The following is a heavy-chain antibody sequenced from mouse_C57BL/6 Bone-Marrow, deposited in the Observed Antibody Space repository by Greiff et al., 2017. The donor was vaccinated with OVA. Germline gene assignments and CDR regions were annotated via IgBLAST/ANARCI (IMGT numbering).Heavy chain of an antibody. V-gene: IGHV5-4*01. CDR1: GFTFSSYA. CDR2: ISDGGSYT. D-gene: IGHD2-4*01. CDR3: ARDDYDSSWFAY. Sequence: EVKLVESGGGLVKPGGSLKLSCAASGFTFSSYAMSWVRQTPEKRLEWVATISDGGSYTYYPDNVKGRFTISRDNAKNNLYLQMSHLKSEDTAMYYYARDDYDSSWFAYWGQGTLVTVSA. J-gene: IGHJ3*01.